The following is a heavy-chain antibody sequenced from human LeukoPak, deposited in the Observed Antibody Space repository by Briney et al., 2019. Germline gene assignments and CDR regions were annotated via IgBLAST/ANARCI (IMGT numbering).Heavy chain of an antibody. V-gene: IGHV3-30*02. D-gene: IGHD3-3*01. Sequence: GGSLRLSCAASGFTFSSYGMHWVRQAPGKGLEWVAFIRYDGSNKYYADYVKGRFTISRDNSKNTVYLQMNSLRSEDTGVYYCAKELYDSWSGYYTFYDYWGQGTLVTVSS. CDR1: GFTFSSYG. J-gene: IGHJ4*02. CDR3: AKELYDSWSGYYTFYDY. CDR2: IRYDGSNK.